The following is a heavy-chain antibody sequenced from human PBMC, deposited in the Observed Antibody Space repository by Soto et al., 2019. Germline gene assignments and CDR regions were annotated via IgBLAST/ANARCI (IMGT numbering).Heavy chain of an antibody. J-gene: IGHJ6*03. CDR1: GFTFSSYS. Sequence: EVQLVESGGGLVKPGGSLRLSCAASGFTFSSYSMNWVRQAPGKGLEWVSSISSSSSYIYYADSVKGRFTISRDNAKNSLYLQMNSLRAEDTAVYYCARDVSIAASYYYYYYMAVWGKGTTVTVSS. CDR3: ARDVSIAASYYYYYYMAV. CDR2: ISSSSSYI. D-gene: IGHD6-13*01. V-gene: IGHV3-21*01.